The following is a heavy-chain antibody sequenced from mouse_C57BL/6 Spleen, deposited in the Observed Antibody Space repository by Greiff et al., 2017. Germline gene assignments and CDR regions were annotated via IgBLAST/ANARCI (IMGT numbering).Heavy chain of an antibody. CDR3: ARTTDYFDY. Sequence: QVQLQQSGAELVKPGASVKMSCKASGYTFPSYWITWVKQRPGQGLEWIGDIYPGSGSTTYNEKFKIKVTLTVDTSSITAYMQLSSLTSEDSAVYYCARTTDYFDYWGQGTTLTVAS. CDR1: GYTFPSYW. V-gene: IGHV1-55*01. CDR2: IYPGSGST. D-gene: IGHD1-1*01. J-gene: IGHJ2*01.